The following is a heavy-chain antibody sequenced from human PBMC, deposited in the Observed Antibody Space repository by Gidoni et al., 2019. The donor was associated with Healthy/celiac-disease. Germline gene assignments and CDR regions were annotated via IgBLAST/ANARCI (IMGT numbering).Heavy chain of an antibody. CDR3: ARAKLWFGTLGY. CDR2: INSDGSST. Sequence: EVQLVESGGGLVQPGGSLRLSCAASGFTFSSYWMHWVRQAPGKGLVWVSRINSDGSSTSYAESGKGRFTISRDNAKNTLYLQMNSLRAEDTAVYYCARAKLWFGTLGYWGQGTLVTVSS. CDR1: GFTFSSYW. V-gene: IGHV3-74*01. D-gene: IGHD3-10*01. J-gene: IGHJ4*02.